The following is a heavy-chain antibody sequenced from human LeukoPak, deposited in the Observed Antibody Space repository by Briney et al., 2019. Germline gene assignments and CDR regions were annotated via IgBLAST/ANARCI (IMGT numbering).Heavy chain of an antibody. J-gene: IGHJ6*03. D-gene: IGHD2-2*01. CDR3: ARDLLVVPAATSLHYYYYMDV. CDR1: GGTFSSYA. CDR2: IIPIFGTA. V-gene: IGHV1-69*05. Sequence: GSSVKVSCKASGGTFSSYAISWVRQAPGQGLEWMGRIIPIFGTANYAQKFQGRVTITTDESTSTAYMELSSLRSEDTAVYYCARDLLVVPAATSLHYYYYMDVWGKGTTVTVSS.